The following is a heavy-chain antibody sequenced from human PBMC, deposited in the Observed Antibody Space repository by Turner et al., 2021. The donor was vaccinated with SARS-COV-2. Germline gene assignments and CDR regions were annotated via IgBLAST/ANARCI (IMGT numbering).Heavy chain of an antibody. CDR1: GYTLIDLS. D-gene: IGHD1-26*01. CDR2: FDPEEGKT. CDR3: ATDYAIVEATRLDY. V-gene: IGHV1-24*01. Sequence: QAQLVQTGAEVKTPAASVQVARTVSGYTLIDLSMPWVRQAPGKGLEWMGGFDPEEGKTIYAQKFQGRVTMTEDTYTDTAYMELSSLGSEDTAVYYWATDYAIVEATRLDYWGQGTLVTVSS. J-gene: IGHJ4*02.